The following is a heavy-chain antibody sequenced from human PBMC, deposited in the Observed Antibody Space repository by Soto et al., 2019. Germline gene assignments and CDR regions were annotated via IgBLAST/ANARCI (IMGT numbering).Heavy chain of an antibody. CDR3: ARCTYDHWYFDL. J-gene: IGHJ2*01. CDR2: ITDSGGST. CDR1: RFTFSTYA. V-gene: IGHV3-23*01. Sequence: EVQLLESGGGLVQPGGSLRLSCAASRFTFSTYAMTWVRQPPGKGLEWVSTITDSGGSTFFADSVKGRFTISRDNSKNTLYLQMNSLRAEDTAVYYCARCTYDHWYFDLWGRGTLVTVSS. D-gene: IGHD3-22*01.